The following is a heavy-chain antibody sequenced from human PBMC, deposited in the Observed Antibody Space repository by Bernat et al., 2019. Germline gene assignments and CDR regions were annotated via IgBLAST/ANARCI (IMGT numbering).Heavy chain of an antibody. CDR1: GGSISSSNW. J-gene: IGHJ5*02. V-gene: IGHV4-4*02. Sequence: QVQLQESGPGLVKPSGTLSLTCAVSGGSISSSNWWSWVRQPPGKGLEWIGEIYHSGSTNYNPSLKSRVTISVDKSKNQFSLKLSSVTAADTAVYYCARVEELLWFGESPRGWFDPWGQGTLVTVSS. D-gene: IGHD3-10*01. CDR2: IYHSGST. CDR3: ARVEELLWFGESPRGWFDP.